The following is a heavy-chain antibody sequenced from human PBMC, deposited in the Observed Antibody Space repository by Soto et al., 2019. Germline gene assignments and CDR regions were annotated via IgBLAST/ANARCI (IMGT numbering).Heavy chain of an antibody. V-gene: IGHV3-23*01. Sequence: EVQLLESGGGLVQPGGSLRLSCAASGFTFSSYAMSWVRQAPGKGLEWVSAISGSGGSTYYADSVKGRFTISRDNSKNTLYLQMNSRRAEDKAVYYCAKGVEVPAAPFDYWGQGTLVTVSS. CDR2: ISGSGGST. CDR1: GFTFSSYA. D-gene: IGHD2-2*01. J-gene: IGHJ4*02. CDR3: AKGVEVPAAPFDY.